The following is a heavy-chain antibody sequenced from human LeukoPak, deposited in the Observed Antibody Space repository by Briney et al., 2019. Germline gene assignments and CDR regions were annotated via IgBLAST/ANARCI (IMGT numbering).Heavy chain of an antibody. Sequence: GGSLRLSCAASGFTFSSYWMHWVRQAPGKGLVWVSRISNDGGNTSYADSVKGRFTISRDNAKNTLYLQMNSLRVEDTAVYYCTSGPHRINYYGDLPSDAYIWGQGTMVTDSS. D-gene: IGHD4-17*01. CDR3: TSGPHRINYYGDLPSDAYI. J-gene: IGHJ3*02. CDR2: ISNDGGNT. CDR1: GFTFSSYW. V-gene: IGHV3-74*01.